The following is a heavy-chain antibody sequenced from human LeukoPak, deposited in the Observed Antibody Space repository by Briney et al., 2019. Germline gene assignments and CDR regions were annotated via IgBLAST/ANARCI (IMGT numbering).Heavy chain of an antibody. CDR1: GGSFSGCY. J-gene: IGHJ6*02. Sequence: KPSETLSLTCAVYGGSFSGCYWSWIRQPPGKGLEWIGEINHSGSTNYNPSLKSRVTISVDTSKNQFSLKLSSVTAADTAVYYCAISTYYYDSSGYYYDYYYGMDVWGQGTTVTVSS. CDR3: AISTYYYDSSGYYYDYYYGMDV. D-gene: IGHD3-22*01. CDR2: INHSGST. V-gene: IGHV4-34*01.